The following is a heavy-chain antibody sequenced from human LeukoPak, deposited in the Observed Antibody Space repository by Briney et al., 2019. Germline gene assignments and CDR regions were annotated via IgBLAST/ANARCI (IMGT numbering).Heavy chain of an antibody. D-gene: IGHD6-13*01. CDR2: IKQDGTEK. J-gene: IGHJ6*02. V-gene: IGHV3-7*01. CDR3: AREFIAEGMDI. Sequence: QPGGSLRLSCAASGFTFRSYWMRWVRQATGKGLEWVANIKQDGTEKYYVDSVKGRFTISRDNAKNSLFLQMNSLRAEDTAVYYCAREFIAEGMDIWGQGTTVTVSS. CDR1: GFTFRSYW.